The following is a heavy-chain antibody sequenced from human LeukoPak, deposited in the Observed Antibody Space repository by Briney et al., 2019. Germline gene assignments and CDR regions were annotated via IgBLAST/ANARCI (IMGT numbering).Heavy chain of an antibody. CDR1: GGSISSYY. CDR3: ASGGANGWYFDL. V-gene: IGHV4-59*01. CDR2: IYYRGST. Sequence: SETLSLTCTVSGGSISSYYWSWIRQPPGKGLEWIGYIYYRGSTNYNPSLKSRVTISVDTSKNQFSLKLSSVTAADTAVYYCASGGANGWYFDLWGRGTLVTVSS. D-gene: IGHD3-16*01. J-gene: IGHJ2*01.